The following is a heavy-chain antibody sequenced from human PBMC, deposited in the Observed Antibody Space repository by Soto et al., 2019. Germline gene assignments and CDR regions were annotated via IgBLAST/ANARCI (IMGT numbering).Heavy chain of an antibody. V-gene: IGHV4-30-2*01. CDR3: ARGGALRPNAHVPLDP. CDR1: GDSITTGSYS. CDR2: IHVSGYT. Sequence: QLQLQESGSGLVKPSQTLSLTCTVSGDSITTGSYSWSWIRQAPGKGLEWIGNIHVSGYTSFNTSLRGRVSTWVARPKTQFPLSVLPVPAAAPAVYYWARGGALRPNAHVPLDPWGQGRLVTVSS. D-gene: IGHD2-2*01. J-gene: IGHJ5*02.